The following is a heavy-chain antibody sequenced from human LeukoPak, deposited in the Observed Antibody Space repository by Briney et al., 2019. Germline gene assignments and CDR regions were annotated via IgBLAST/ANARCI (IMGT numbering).Heavy chain of an antibody. CDR3: ARSYCGGGSCGAFDI. Sequence: SETLSLTCTVPGGSISSYYWSWIRQPPGKGLEWIGYIYYSGNTNYNPSLKSRVTISVDTSKNQFSLRLSSVTTADTAVYYCARSYCGGGSCGAFDIWGQGTMVTVSS. D-gene: IGHD2-15*01. V-gene: IGHV4-59*01. CDR2: IYYSGNT. CDR1: GGSISSYY. J-gene: IGHJ3*02.